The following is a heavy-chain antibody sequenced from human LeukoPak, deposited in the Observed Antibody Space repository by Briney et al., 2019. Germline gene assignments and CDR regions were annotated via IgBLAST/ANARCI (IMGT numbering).Heavy chain of an antibody. J-gene: IGHJ6*02. CDR2: ISAYNGNT. Sequence: ASVKVSCKASGYTFTSYGISWVRQAPGQGLEWMGWISAYNGNTNYAQKLQGRVTMTTDTSTSTAYMELRSLGSDDTAVYYCASQSARHYYYYGMDVWGQGTTVTVSS. CDR1: GYTFTSYG. CDR3: ASQSARHYYYYGMDV. V-gene: IGHV1-18*01. D-gene: IGHD6-6*01.